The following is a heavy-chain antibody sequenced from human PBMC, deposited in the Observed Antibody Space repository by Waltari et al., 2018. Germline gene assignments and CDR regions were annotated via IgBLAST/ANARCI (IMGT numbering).Heavy chain of an antibody. J-gene: IGHJ4*02. D-gene: IGHD3-10*01. CDR3: ARATMVQGVINGIDY. CDR2: VYYSGSS. CDR1: GGSISSHY. Sequence: QVQLQESGPGLVKPSETLSLTCTVSGGSISSHYWSWIRQPPGKGLEWSGYVYYSGSSNYNPSLKSRVTISVDTSKNQFSLKLSSVTAADTAVYYCARATMVQGVINGIDYWGQGTLVTVSS. V-gene: IGHV4-59*11.